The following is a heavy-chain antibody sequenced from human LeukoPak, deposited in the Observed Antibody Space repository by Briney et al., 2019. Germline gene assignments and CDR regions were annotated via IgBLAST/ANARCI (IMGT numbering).Heavy chain of an antibody. CDR1: GITFRNYW. J-gene: IGHJ4*02. CDR2: ISSSGSTI. CDR3: ASGEWELLAFDY. D-gene: IGHD1-26*01. Sequence: GRSLRLSCAASGITFRNYWMSWVRQAPGKGLEWVSYISSSGSTIYYADSVKGRFTISRDNAKNSLYLQMNCLRAEDTAVYYCASGEWELLAFDYWGQGTLVTVSS. V-gene: IGHV3-11*01.